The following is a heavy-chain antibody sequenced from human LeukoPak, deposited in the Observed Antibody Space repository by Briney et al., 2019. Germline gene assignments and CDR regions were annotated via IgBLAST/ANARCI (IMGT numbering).Heavy chain of an antibody. Sequence: SETLSLTCTVSGGSISSSSYYWNWIRQPPGRGLEWIGHVFHDGSTNLNPSLKSRVTISVDTSKNQFSLNLRSVTAADTAVYYCARRPRAEPDTSPDNWFDPWGQGTLVTVSS. CDR1: GGSISSSSYY. CDR3: ARRPRAEPDTSPDNWFDP. D-gene: IGHD1-14*01. V-gene: IGHV4-61*05. CDR2: VFHDGST. J-gene: IGHJ5*02.